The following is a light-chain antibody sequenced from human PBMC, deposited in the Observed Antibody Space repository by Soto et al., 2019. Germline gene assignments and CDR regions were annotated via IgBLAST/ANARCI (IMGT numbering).Light chain of an antibody. V-gene: IGKV1-5*01. J-gene: IGKJ4*01. CDR3: QQVNNYPLT. CDR1: QTVNAW. CDR2: DAS. Sequence: DIQMPQSPSTLSASVGDRVTITCRASQTVNAWLAWYQHKPGKAPEPLIYDASTLESGVPARFSGSRSGTDFNLTISSLQPDDVGTYYCQQVNNYPLTFGGGTKVDIK.